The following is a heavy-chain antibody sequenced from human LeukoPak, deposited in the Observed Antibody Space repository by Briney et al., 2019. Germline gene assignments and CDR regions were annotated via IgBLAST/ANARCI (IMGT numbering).Heavy chain of an antibody. CDR1: GFTFSGHW. J-gene: IGHJ4*02. CDR3: TRDRSRAEDD. D-gene: IGHD1-14*01. CDR2: INQGGSDK. V-gene: IGHV3-7*01. Sequence: GGSLRLSCAASGFTFSGHWMSWVRQAPGKGLEWVANINQGGSDKYYVDSVKGRFTISRDNANNLLYLQMNSLRGEDTAVYYGTRDRSRAEDDWGQGTLVNVSS.